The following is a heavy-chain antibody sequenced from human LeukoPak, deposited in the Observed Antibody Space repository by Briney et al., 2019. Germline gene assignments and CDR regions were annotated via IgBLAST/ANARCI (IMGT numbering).Heavy chain of an antibody. D-gene: IGHD1-26*01. J-gene: IGHJ5*02. CDR2: IYYSGST. CDR1: GGSFSGYY. Sequence: PSETLSLTRAVYGGSFSGYYWGWIRQPPGKGLEWIASIYYSGSTYYNPSLKSRVTISVDTSKNQFSLKLSSVTAADTAVYYCARWVGNRNWFDPWGPGTLVTVSS. V-gene: IGHV4-34*01. CDR3: ARWVGNRNWFDP.